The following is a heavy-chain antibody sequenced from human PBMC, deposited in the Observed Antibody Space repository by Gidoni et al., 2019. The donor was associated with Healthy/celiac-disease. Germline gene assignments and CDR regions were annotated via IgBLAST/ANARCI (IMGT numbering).Heavy chain of an antibody. CDR3: ARGSRNQRDWFDP. CDR1: GGSISSGGYY. Sequence: QVQLQESGPGLVKPSQTLSLTCTVSGGSISSGGYYWSWIRQHPGKGLEWIGYIYYSGSNYYNPSLKSRVTISVDTSKNQFSLKLSSVTAADTAVYYCARGSRNQRDWFDPWGQGTLVTVSS. V-gene: IGHV4-31*03. J-gene: IGHJ5*02. CDR2: IYYSGSN. D-gene: IGHD6-13*01.